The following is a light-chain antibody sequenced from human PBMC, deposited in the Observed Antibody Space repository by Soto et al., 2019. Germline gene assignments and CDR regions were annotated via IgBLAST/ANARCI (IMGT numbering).Light chain of an antibody. Sequence: EIVMTQSPATVSVSPGERATLSCRASQSVSRSYLGWYQQKPGQAPRLLIYGASTRATGIPARFSGSGSGTEFTLTISSLQSEDFATYYCQQSFTSPWTFGQGTKVDI. CDR3: QQSFTSPWT. J-gene: IGKJ1*01. CDR1: QSVSRSY. CDR2: GAS. V-gene: IGKV3-15*01.